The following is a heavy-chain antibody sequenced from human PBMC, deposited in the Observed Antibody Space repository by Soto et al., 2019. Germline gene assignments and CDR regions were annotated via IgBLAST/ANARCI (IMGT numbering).Heavy chain of an antibody. CDR1: GDSSGIKG. Sequence: QVQLVQSGTQVKKPGSSVKVSCQASGDSSGIKGISWVRQAPGQGLEWMGGIIPMIRRAKYAQNFQGRVTITADESTNTGYLELSSLTSEDTAVYYCARPRWGDSSGFWFYWGQGTQVIVSS. D-gene: IGHD3-22*01. V-gene: IGHV1-69*12. CDR3: ARPRWGDSSGFWFY. CDR2: IIPMIRRA. J-gene: IGHJ4*02.